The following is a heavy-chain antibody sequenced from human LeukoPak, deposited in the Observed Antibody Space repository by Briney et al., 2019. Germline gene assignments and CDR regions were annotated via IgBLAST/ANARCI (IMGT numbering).Heavy chain of an antibody. J-gene: IGHJ6*02. V-gene: IGHV4-34*01. CDR2: INHRGST. CDR3: ARDRYSNSFYYYYAMDV. CDR1: GGPFSGQY. D-gene: IGHD4-11*01. Sequence: SETLSLTCAVFGGPFSGQYWSWIRQPPGKGLEWIGEINHRGSTTYNPSLKSRVTISVDTSKSQFSLKVRSLTAADTAVYYCARDRYSNSFYYYYAMDVWGQGTTVTVSS.